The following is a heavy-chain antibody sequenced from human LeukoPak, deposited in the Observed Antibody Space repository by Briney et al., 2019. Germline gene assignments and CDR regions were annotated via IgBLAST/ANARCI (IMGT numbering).Heavy chain of an antibody. CDR3: AKDLGFVGATNLAFDI. V-gene: IGHV3-48*02. Sequence: HSGGSLRLSCAASGFTFRSYAMQWVRQAPGKGLEWVSYITYNSGTIFYADSVKGRFTISRDNAKDSLYLQMSSLRDEDTAVYYCAKDLGFVGATNLAFDIWGQGTKVTVSS. CDR1: GFTFRSYA. J-gene: IGHJ3*02. D-gene: IGHD1-26*01. CDR2: ITYNSGTI.